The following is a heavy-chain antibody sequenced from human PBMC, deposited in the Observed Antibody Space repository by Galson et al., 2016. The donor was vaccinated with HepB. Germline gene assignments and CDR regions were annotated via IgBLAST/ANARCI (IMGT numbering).Heavy chain of an antibody. CDR3: ARDPTGYCSGGTCNSDNWFDP. CDR1: GFTFSSYV. J-gene: IGHJ5*02. D-gene: IGHD2-15*01. V-gene: IGHV3-30-3*01. Sequence: SLRLSCAASGFTFSSYVMHWVRQAPGKGLEWVAVISYDGSNKYYADSVKGRFTISRDNSKNTLYLQMNSLRAEDTAVYYCARDPTGYCSGGTCNSDNWFDPWGQGTLVTVSS. CDR2: ISYDGSNK.